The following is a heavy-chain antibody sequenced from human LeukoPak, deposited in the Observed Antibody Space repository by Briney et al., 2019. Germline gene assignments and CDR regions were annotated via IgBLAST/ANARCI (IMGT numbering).Heavy chain of an antibody. D-gene: IGHD3-9*01. CDR1: GFTFSRYG. Sequence: GGSLRLSCVSSGFTFSRYGIHWVRQDPGNGLEWVSFIQTDGSTKYYSDSVKGRFTISRDNPKNTVYLQMNSLSTEDTAVYYCAIEISRLVIHAFDLWGQGTMVTVSS. J-gene: IGHJ3*01. CDR3: AIEISRLVIHAFDL. CDR2: IQTDGSTK. V-gene: IGHV3-30*02.